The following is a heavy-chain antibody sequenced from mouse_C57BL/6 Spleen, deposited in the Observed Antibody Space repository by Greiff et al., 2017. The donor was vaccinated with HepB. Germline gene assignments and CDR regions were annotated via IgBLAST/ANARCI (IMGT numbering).Heavy chain of an antibody. Sequence: SGAELARPGASVKLSCKASGYTFTSYGISWVKQRTGQGLEWIGEIYPRSGNTYYNEKFKGKATLTADKSSSTAYMELRSLTSEDSAVYFCARGAVGGFDYWGQGTTLTVSS. V-gene: IGHV1-81*01. J-gene: IGHJ2*01. CDR1: GYTFTSYG. CDR2: IYPRSGNT. D-gene: IGHD1-1*01. CDR3: ARGAVGGFDY.